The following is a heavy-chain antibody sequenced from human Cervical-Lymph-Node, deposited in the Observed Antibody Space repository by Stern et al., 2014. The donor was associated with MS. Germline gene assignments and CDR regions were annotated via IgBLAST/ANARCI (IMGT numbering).Heavy chain of an antibody. CDR3: ATYLGTPGTFYGFFAS. D-gene: IGHD2/OR15-2a*01. V-gene: IGHV5-51*01. CDR1: GYTFTNYW. Sequence: EVQLVESGAAMKKPGESLKISCKTSGYTFTNYWIGWVRQMPGKGLEWVGLIYPGDSDTRYSPSFQGQVTISADNSITTAYLQWSTLEASDTAMYYCATYLGTPGTFYGFFASWGQGTLVTVSS. J-gene: IGHJ5*01. CDR2: IYPGDSDT.